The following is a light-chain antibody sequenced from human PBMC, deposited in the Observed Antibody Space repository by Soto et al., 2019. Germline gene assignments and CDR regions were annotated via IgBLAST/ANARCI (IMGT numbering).Light chain of an antibody. CDR3: QQYNNWPPLT. Sequence: EIVMTQSPATLSVSPGERATLSCRASQSVSSNLAWYQQKPGQAPRLLIYGASTRATGIPARFSGSGSGTEFTLTISSLQSEYFAVYYCQQYNNWPPLTFGGGTKVYIK. CDR2: GAS. CDR1: QSVSSN. V-gene: IGKV3-15*01. J-gene: IGKJ4*01.